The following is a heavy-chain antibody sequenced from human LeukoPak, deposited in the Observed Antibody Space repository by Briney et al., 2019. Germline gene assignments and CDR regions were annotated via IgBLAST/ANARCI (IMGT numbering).Heavy chain of an antibody. CDR3: VRVGFTTSWSNFDY. D-gene: IGHD2-2*01. Sequence: ASVKVSCKAAGYNFPAYFMHWVRQAPGQGPEWMGRINPNGGDTNYAQKFQGRVTMASDTSISTAYMELNSLMSDDTAVYYCVRVGFTTSWSNFDYWGQGTLVTVSS. V-gene: IGHV1-2*06. CDR2: INPNGGDT. J-gene: IGHJ4*02. CDR1: GYNFPAYF.